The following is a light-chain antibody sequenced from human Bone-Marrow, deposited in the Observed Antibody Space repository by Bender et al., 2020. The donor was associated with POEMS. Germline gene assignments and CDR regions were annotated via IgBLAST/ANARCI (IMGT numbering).Light chain of an antibody. V-gene: IGLV2-23*02. Sequence: QSALTQPASMSGSPGQSITISCTGTSDDVGKWNFVSLYQHHPGRAPKLLIYEVSKWPSGVSDRFSGSKSGITASLTISGLRVEDEADYYCCSYGPRSTWIFGGGTKVTVL. CDR1: SDDVGKWNF. CDR3: CSYGPRSTWI. CDR2: EVS. J-gene: IGLJ2*01.